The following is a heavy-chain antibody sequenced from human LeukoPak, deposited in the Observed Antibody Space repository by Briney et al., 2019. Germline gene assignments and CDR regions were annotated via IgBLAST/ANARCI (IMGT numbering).Heavy chain of an antibody. J-gene: IGHJ4*02. D-gene: IGHD4-17*01. CDR2: IYYSGST. V-gene: IGHV4-59*08. CDR1: GGSFSGYY. CDR3: ARHFTATVTTYDH. Sequence: PSETLSLTCAVYGGSFSGYYWSWIRQPPGKGLEWIGYIYYSGSTNYNPSLKSRVTISVDTSKNQFSLKLSSVTAADTAVYYCARHFTATVTTYDHWGQGTLVTVSS.